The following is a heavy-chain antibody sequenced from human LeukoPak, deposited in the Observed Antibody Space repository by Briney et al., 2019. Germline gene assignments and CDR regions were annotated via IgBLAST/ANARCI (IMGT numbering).Heavy chain of an antibody. D-gene: IGHD3-10*01. J-gene: IGHJ6*02. CDR1: GGTFSSYA. Sequence: GSSVKVSCTASGGTFSSYAISWVRQAPGQGLEWMGGIIPIFGTANYAQKFQGRVTITADESTSTAYMELSSLRSEDTAVYYCARDWITMVREYSYYYYYGMDVWGQGTTVTVSS. CDR3: ARDWITMVREYSYYYYYGMDV. CDR2: IIPIFGTA. V-gene: IGHV1-69*01.